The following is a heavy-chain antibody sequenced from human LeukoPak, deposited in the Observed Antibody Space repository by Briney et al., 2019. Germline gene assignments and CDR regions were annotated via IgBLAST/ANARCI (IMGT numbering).Heavy chain of an antibody. J-gene: IGHJ6*03. CDR2: IYYSGST. Sequence: KPSETLSLTCTVSGGSISSGSYYWSWIRQPPGKGLEWIGSIYYSGSTYYNPSLKSRVTISVDTSKNQFSLKLSSVTAADTAVYYCARHASVEEQLAPYYYYYMDVWGKGTTVTVSS. CDR1: GGSISSGSYY. CDR3: ARHASVEEQLAPYYYYYMDV. V-gene: IGHV4-39*01. D-gene: IGHD6-13*01.